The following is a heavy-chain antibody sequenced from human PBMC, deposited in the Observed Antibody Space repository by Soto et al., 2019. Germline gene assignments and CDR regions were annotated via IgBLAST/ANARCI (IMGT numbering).Heavy chain of an antibody. V-gene: IGHV3-23*01. Sequence: GGSLRLSCAASGFKFSNYSMSWVRQAPGKGLEWVSLISATGGGTYYADSVKGRFTISRDNSHNTLYLQVHSLTAEDTAVYYCAKDRRAGGNSAFYFDFWGQGAQVTVSS. CDR3: AKDRRAGGNSAFYFDF. J-gene: IGHJ4*02. D-gene: IGHD3-16*01. CDR2: ISATGGGT. CDR1: GFKFSNYS.